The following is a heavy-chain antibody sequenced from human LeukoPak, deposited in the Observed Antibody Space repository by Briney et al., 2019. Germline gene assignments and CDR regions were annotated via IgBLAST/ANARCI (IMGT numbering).Heavy chain of an antibody. CDR1: GGSISSGDYY. V-gene: IGHV4-30-4*08. J-gene: IGHJ4*02. CDR2: INHSGST. D-gene: IGHD3-3*01. Sequence: SQTLSLTCTVSGGSISSGDYYWSWIRQPPGKGLEWIGEINHSGSTNYNPSLKSRVTISVDTSKNQFSLKLSSVTAADTAVYYCARGYYDFWSGYSSYFDYWGQGTLVTVSS. CDR3: ARGYYDFWSGYSSYFDY.